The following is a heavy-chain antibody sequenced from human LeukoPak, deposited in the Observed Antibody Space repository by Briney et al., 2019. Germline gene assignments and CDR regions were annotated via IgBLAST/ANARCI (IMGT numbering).Heavy chain of an antibody. D-gene: IGHD3-22*01. V-gene: IGHV4-4*07. J-gene: IGHJ4*02. Sequence: SETLSLTCTVSGGSISNYYWSWIRQSVGKGLEWIGRIYPSENTHYNPSLKSRVTMSVDTSKNQFSLKLSSVTAADTAVYYCARHGGLYDSSGYYYPVDYWGQGTLVTVSS. CDR3: ARHGGLYDSSGYYYPVDY. CDR2: IYPSENT. CDR1: GGSISNYY.